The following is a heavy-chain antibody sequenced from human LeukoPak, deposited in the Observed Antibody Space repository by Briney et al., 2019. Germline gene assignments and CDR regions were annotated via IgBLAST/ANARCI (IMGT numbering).Heavy chain of an antibody. D-gene: IGHD3-10*01. CDR2: ISWNSGSI. Sequence: GRSLRLSCAASGFTFDDHAMHWVRQAPGKGLEWVSGISWNSGSIGYADSVKGRFTISRDNAKNSLYLQMNSLRAEDTALYYCAKGRIPLWFGESSDYFDYWGQGTLVTVSS. V-gene: IGHV3-9*01. J-gene: IGHJ4*02. CDR1: GFTFDDHA. CDR3: AKGRIPLWFGESSDYFDY.